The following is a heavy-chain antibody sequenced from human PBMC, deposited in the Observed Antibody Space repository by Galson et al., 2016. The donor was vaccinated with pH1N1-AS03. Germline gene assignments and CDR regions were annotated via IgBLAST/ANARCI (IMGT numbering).Heavy chain of an antibody. Sequence: SLRLSCAASGFTFNSYWMTWVRQAPGKGLKWVANIKPDGGDKYYVDSVKGRFTISRDNAKNSLYLQMNSLRVEDTAVYYCARDLNWDNAWGQGTLVIVSS. J-gene: IGHJ5*02. CDR2: IKPDGGDK. V-gene: IGHV3-7*01. CDR3: ARDLNWDNA. CDR1: GFTFNSYW.